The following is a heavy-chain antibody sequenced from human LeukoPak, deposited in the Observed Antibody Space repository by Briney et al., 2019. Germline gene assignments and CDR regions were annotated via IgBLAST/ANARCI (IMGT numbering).Heavy chain of an antibody. CDR2: ISGSGGST. D-gene: IGHD1-26*01. CDR1: GFTFSSYA. J-gene: IGHJ4*02. V-gene: IGHV3-23*01. CDR3: AKDLWELLLIHHFDY. Sequence: GGSLRLSCAASGFTFSSYAMSWVRQAPGKGLEWVSAISGSGGSTYYADSVKGRFTISRDNSKNTLYLQMNSLRAEDTAVYYCAKDLWELLLIHHFDYWGQGTLVTVSS.